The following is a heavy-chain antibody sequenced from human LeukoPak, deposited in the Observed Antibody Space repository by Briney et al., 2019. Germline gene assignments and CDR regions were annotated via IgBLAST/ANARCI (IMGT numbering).Heavy chain of an antibody. Sequence: GESLKISCKGPGYSFTSYWIGWVRQMPGKGLEWMGIIYPGDSDTRYSPSFQGQVTISADKSISTAYLQWSSLKASDTAMYYCARHRYSSSWSVDPWGQGTLVTVSS. D-gene: IGHD6-13*01. CDR2: IYPGDSDT. CDR1: GYSFTSYW. V-gene: IGHV5-51*01. CDR3: ARHRYSSSWSVDP. J-gene: IGHJ5*02.